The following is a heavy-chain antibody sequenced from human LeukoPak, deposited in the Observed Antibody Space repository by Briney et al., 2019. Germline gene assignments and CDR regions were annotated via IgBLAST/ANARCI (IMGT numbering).Heavy chain of an antibody. Sequence: GGSLRLSCAASGFTFSGYSMNWVRRAPGKGLEWVSSISSSSSYIYYADSVKGRFTISRDNAKNSLYPQMNSLRAEDTAVYYCARDEYCTNGVCSPGFDPWGQVTLVTVSS. CDR2: ISSSSSYI. CDR3: ARDEYCTNGVCSPGFDP. V-gene: IGHV3-21*01. J-gene: IGHJ5*02. CDR1: GFTFSGYS. D-gene: IGHD2-8*01.